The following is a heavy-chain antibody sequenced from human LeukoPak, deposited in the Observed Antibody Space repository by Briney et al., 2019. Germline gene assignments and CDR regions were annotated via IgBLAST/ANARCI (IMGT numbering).Heavy chain of an antibody. Sequence: GGSLRLSCAASGFTLSTYEMNWVRQAPGKGLEWVTYISSSGSTTHYADSVMGRFTISRDNAKNSLYLQMNSLRAEDTAVYYCARGRYSRHFDYWGQGTLVTVSS. D-gene: IGHD6-13*01. CDR1: GFTLSTYE. CDR3: ARGRYSRHFDY. V-gene: IGHV3-48*03. CDR2: ISSSGSTT. J-gene: IGHJ4*02.